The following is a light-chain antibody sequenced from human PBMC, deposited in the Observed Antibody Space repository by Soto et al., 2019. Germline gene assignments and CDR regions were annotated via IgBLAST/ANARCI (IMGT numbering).Light chain of an antibody. V-gene: IGKV3-15*01. Sequence: ETRMTQSPATLSVSPGERVTLSCRASQSVRNSVAWYQQRPGQAPWLLIYDASFRATGISARFSGSGSGTEFTLTISSLQSEDFAVYYCQQYNNWPRTFGQGTKVEIK. CDR3: QQYNNWPRT. CDR2: DAS. CDR1: QSVRNS. J-gene: IGKJ2*01.